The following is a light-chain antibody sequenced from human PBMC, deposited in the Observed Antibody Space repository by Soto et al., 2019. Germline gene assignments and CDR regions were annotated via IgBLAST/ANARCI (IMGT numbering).Light chain of an antibody. CDR2: EVS. Sequence: QSALTQPASVSGSPGQSITISCTGTSSDVGDYNYVSWYQQHPGKAPKLMIYEVSNRPSGVSNRFSGSKSGNTASLTISGLQADEEADYYCSSYTSSSTLYVFGTGTKLTVL. CDR1: SSDVGDYNY. CDR3: SSYTSSSTLYV. J-gene: IGLJ1*01. V-gene: IGLV2-14*01.